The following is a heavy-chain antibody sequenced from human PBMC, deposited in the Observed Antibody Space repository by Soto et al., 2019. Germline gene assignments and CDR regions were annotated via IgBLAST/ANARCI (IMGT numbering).Heavy chain of an antibody. CDR1: GYTFTSYY. CDR3: ARGMVRGVIITRGAFDI. V-gene: IGHV1-46*01. D-gene: IGHD3-10*01. CDR2: INPSGGST. Sequence: ASVKVSCKASGYTFTSYYMHWVRQAPGQGLEWMGIINPSGGSTSYAPKFQGRVTMTRDTSTSTVYMELSSLRSEDTAVYFCARGMVRGVIITRGAFDIWGQGTMVTVSS. J-gene: IGHJ3*02.